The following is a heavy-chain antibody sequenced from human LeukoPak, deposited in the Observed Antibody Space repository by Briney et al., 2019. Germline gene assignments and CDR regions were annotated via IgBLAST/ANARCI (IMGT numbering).Heavy chain of an antibody. CDR3: ARQARDCSGGTCYESLDY. Sequence: SETLSLTCTVSGGSISSYSWSWIRQPPGKGLEWIGYITYIGSTKYNPSLKSRVTILVDTSKNQLSLKARSVTAADTAVYYCARQARDCSGGTCYESLDYWGQGTLVTVSS. D-gene: IGHD2-15*01. CDR2: ITYIGST. V-gene: IGHV4-59*08. CDR1: GGSISSYS. J-gene: IGHJ4*02.